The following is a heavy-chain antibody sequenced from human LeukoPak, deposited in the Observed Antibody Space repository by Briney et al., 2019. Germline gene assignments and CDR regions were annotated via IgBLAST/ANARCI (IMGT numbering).Heavy chain of an antibody. D-gene: IGHD6-19*01. J-gene: IGHJ4*02. Sequence: GGSLRLSCAASGFTFSSYGMHWVRQAPGKGLEWVAVISYDGSNKYYADSVKGRFTISRDNSKNTLYLQMNSLRAEDTAVYYCAKASRQWLERGIDYWGQGTLVTVSS. CDR1: GFTFSSYG. CDR2: ISYDGSNK. CDR3: AKASRQWLERGIDY. V-gene: IGHV3-30*18.